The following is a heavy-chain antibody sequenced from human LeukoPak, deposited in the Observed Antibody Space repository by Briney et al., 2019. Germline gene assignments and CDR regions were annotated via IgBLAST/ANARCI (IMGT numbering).Heavy chain of an antibody. CDR3: ARSDHATDYVWGSYRYTALD. Sequence: KPGGSLRLSCAASGFTFSDYYMSWIRQAPGKGLEWVSYISSSGSTIYYADSVKGRFTISRDNAKNSLYLQMNSLRAEDTAVYYCARSDHATDYVWGSYRYTALDWGQGTLVTVSS. CDR2: ISSSGSTI. V-gene: IGHV3-11*01. D-gene: IGHD3-16*02. J-gene: IGHJ4*02. CDR1: GFTFSDYY.